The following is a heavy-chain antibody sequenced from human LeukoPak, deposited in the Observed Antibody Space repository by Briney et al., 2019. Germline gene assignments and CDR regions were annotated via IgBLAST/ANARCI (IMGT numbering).Heavy chain of an antibody. J-gene: IGHJ4*02. CDR1: GVTFSNAW. Sequence: GGSLRLSCAASGVTFSNAWMSWVRQAPGKGLEWVGRIKSKTDGGTTDYAAPVKGRFTISRDDSKNTLYLQMNSLTTEDTAVYYCTTDRGSAADFDYWGQGTLVTVSS. V-gene: IGHV3-15*01. CDR2: IKSKTDGGTT. CDR3: TTDRGSAADFDY. D-gene: IGHD2-2*01.